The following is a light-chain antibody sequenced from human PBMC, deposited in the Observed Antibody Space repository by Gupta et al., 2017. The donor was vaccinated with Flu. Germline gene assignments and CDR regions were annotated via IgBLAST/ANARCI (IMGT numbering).Light chain of an antibody. CDR1: QSISSW. CDR2: KAS. V-gene: IGKV1-5*03. CDR3: QQYNSYSYS. J-gene: IGKJ2*03. Sequence: DIQMTQSPSTLSASVGDRVTITCRASQSISSWLAWYQEKPGKAPKLLIYKASSLESGVPSRFSGSGSGTEFTLTISSLQPDNFATYYCQQYNSYSYSFGQGTKGEIK.